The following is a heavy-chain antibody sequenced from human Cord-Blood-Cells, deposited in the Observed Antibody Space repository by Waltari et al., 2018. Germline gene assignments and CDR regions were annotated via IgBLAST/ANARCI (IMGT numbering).Heavy chain of an antibody. V-gene: IGHV4-38-2*02. CDR1: GYSISSGYY. Sequence: QVQLQESGPGLVKPSETLSLTCMVPGYSISSGYYWGWIRQPPGMGLEWIGSIYHSGRTYYNPSLKSRVTISVDTSKNQFSLKLSSVTAADTAVYYCARINYDFWSGYYTVGAFDYWGQGTLVTVSS. CDR2: IYHSGRT. CDR3: ARINYDFWSGYYTVGAFDY. D-gene: IGHD3-3*01. J-gene: IGHJ4*02.